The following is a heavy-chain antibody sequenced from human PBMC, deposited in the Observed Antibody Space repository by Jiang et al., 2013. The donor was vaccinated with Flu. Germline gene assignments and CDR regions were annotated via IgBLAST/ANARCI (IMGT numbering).Heavy chain of an antibody. Sequence: SGSGLVKPSETLSLTCTVSGGSVSSGSYYWSWIRQPPGKGLEWIGYIYYSGSTNYNPSLKSRVTISVDTSKNQFSLKLSSVTAADTAVYYCARSLDYTGPVQNWFDPWGQGTLVTVSS. D-gene: IGHD4-11*01. V-gene: IGHV4-61*01. CDR2: IYYSGST. J-gene: IGHJ5*02. CDR1: GGSVSSGSYY. CDR3: ARSLDYTGPVQNWFDP.